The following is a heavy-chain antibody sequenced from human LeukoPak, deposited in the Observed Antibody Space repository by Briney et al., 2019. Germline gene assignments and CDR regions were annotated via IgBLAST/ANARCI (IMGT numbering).Heavy chain of an antibody. D-gene: IGHD2-21*02. V-gene: IGHV3-15*01. CDR3: TREAVTANGYFDY. J-gene: IGHJ4*02. Sequence: KAGGSLRLSCAASGFTFSNAWMTWVRQASGKGLEWVGRIKSKTDGGTTDYAAPVKGRFTISRDDSKNTLYLQMNSLKTEDTAVYYCTREAVTANGYFDYWGQGTLVTVSS. CDR2: IKSKTDGGTT. CDR1: GFTFSNAW.